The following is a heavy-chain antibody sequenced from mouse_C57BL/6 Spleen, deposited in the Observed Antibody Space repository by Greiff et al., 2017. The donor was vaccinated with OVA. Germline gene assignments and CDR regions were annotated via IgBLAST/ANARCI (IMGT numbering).Heavy chain of an antibody. CDR2: IDPSVSET. V-gene: IGHV1-52*01. CDR1: GYTFTSYW. D-gene: IGHD1-1*01. CDR3: AGDYGSLTGVAY. Sequence: QVQLQQPGAELVRPGSSVKLSCKASGYTFTSYWMHWVKQRPIQGLEWIGNIDPSVSETHYNQKFKDKATLTVDKSSSTAYMQLSSLTSEDSAVYYCAGDYGSLTGVAYWGQGTLVTVSA. J-gene: IGHJ3*01.